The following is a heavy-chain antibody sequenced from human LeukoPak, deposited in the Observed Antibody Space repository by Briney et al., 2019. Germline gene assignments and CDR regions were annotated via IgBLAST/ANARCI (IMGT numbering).Heavy chain of an antibody. J-gene: IGHJ5*02. CDR2: IIPIFGTA. D-gene: IGHD3-16*02. Sequence: GASVKVSCKAFGGTFSSYAISWVRQAPGQGLEWMGGIIPIFGTANYAQKFQGRVMITADKSTRTAYMELSSLRSDDTAVYYCARDERTMITFGGVIVNWFDPWGQGTLVTVSS. CDR1: GGTFSSYA. CDR3: ARDERTMITFGGVIVNWFDP. V-gene: IGHV1-69*06.